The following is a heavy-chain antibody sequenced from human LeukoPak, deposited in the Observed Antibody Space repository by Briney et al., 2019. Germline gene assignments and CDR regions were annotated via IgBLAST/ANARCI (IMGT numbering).Heavy chain of an antibody. Sequence: PSETLSLTCAVYGGSFSGYYWSWIRQPPGKGLEWIGEINHSGSTNYNPSLKSRVTISVDTSKNQFSLKLSSVTAADTAVYYCASGLNYYYYGMDVWGKGTTVTVSS. CDR2: INHSGST. CDR3: ASGLNYYYYGMDV. V-gene: IGHV4-34*01. J-gene: IGHJ6*04. CDR1: GGSFSGYY.